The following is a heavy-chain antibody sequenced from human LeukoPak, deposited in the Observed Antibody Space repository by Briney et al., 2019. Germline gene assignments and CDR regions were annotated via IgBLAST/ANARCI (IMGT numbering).Heavy chain of an antibody. Sequence: EASVKVSCQASGYTFTSYGISWVRQAPGQGLEWMGWISAYNGNTNYAQKLQGRVTMTTDTSTSTAYMELRSLRSDDTAVYYCARDGYSSGWYVAFDIWGQGTMVTVSS. V-gene: IGHV1-18*04. CDR3: ARDGYSSGWYVAFDI. CDR2: ISAYNGNT. J-gene: IGHJ3*02. CDR1: GYTFTSYG. D-gene: IGHD6-19*01.